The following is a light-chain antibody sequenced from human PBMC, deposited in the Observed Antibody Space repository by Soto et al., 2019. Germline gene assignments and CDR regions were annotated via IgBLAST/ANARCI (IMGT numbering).Light chain of an antibody. CDR2: GNN. CDR3: QSDDSSLRV. V-gene: IGLV1-40*01. Sequence: QAVVTQPPSVSGAPGQRVTVSCTGSRSNIGAGFDVNWYQQLPGTAPKLLIYGNNNRPAGVPDRFSGSKSGTSASLSISGLQAEDEAEYYCQSDDSSLRVFGTGTQLTVL. CDR1: RSNIGAGFD. J-gene: IGLJ1*01.